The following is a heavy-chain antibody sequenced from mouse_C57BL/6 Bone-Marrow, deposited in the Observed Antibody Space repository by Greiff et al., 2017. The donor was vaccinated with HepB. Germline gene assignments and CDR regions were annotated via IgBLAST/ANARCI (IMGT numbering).Heavy chain of an antibody. J-gene: IGHJ2*01. V-gene: IGHV1-19*01. CDR1: GYTFTDYY. Sequence: EVQLQQSGPVLVKPGASVKMSCKASGYTFTDYYMNWVKQSHGKSLEWIGVINPYNGGTSYNQKFKGKATLTVDKSSSTAYMELSSLTSEDAAVYYCARYGGSRAHFDYWGQGTTRTVSS. CDR3: ARYGGSRAHFDY. D-gene: IGHD1-1*01. CDR2: INPYNGGT.